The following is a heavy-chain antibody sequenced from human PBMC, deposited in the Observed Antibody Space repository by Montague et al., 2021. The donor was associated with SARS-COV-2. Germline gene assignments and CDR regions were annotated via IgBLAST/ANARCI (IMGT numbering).Heavy chain of an antibody. Sequence: SLRLSCAASGFTFSSYAMHWVRQAPGKGQEWVAVISYDGSNKYYADSVKGRFTISRDNSKNTLYLQMNSLRAEDTAVYYCARDGDDYVWGSYPYFDYWGQGTLVTVSS. CDR2: ISYDGSNK. CDR1: GFTFSSYA. J-gene: IGHJ4*02. V-gene: IGHV3-30-3*01. CDR3: ARDGDDYVWGSYPYFDY. D-gene: IGHD3-16*02.